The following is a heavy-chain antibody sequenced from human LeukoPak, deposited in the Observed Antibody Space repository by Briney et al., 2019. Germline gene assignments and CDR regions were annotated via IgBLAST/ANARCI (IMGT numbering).Heavy chain of an antibody. CDR3: ARVPDIVVTIISTPYYYYYMDV. CDR2: IIPIFGTA. CDR1: GGTFSSYA. D-gene: IGHD5-12*01. J-gene: IGHJ6*03. V-gene: IGHV1-69*06. Sequence: SVKVSCKASGGTFSSYAISWVRQAPGQGLEWMGGIIPIFGTANYAQKFQGRVTITADKSTSTAYMELSSLRSEDTAVYYCARVPDIVVTIISTPYYYYYMDVWGKGTTVTVSS.